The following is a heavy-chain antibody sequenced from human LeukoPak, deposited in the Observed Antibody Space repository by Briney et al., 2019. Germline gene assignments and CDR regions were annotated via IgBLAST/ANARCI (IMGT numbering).Heavy chain of an antibody. CDR3: ARAPEVHYYYMDV. J-gene: IGHJ6*03. CDR2: ISSSSTDI. Sequence: PGGSLRLSCAASGFAFNTYRMDWVRQAPGKGLEWVSSISSSSTDIYYADSFRGRFTISRDNARNTLYLQMNSLGAEDTAVYYCARAPEVHYYYMDVWGTGTTVTVSS. V-gene: IGHV3-21*01. CDR1: GFAFNTYR.